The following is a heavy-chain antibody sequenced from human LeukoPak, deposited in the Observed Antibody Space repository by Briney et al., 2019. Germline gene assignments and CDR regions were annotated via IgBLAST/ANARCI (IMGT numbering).Heavy chain of an antibody. Sequence: ASVKVSCKASGGTFSSYAISWVRQAPGQGLEWMGGIIPIFGTANYAQKFQGRVTITTDESTSTAYMELSSLRYEDTAVYYCAGLNCSSTSCLFDPWGQGTLVTVSS. D-gene: IGHD2-2*01. J-gene: IGHJ5*02. V-gene: IGHV1-69*05. CDR1: GGTFSSYA. CDR2: IIPIFGTA. CDR3: AGLNCSSTSCLFDP.